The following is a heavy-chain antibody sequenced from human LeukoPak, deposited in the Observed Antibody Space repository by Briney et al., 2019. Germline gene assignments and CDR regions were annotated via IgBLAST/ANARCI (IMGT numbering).Heavy chain of an antibody. Sequence: GGSLRLSCAAPAFTFSSCSMNWVRQAPGKGLEWVSSISSSSSYIYYADSVKGRFTISRDNAKNSLYLQMNSLRAEDTAVYYCARDLSGIAGYTYGRGIDYWGQGTLVTVSS. CDR3: ARDLSGIAGYTYGRGIDY. D-gene: IGHD5-18*01. V-gene: IGHV3-21*01. CDR2: ISSSSSYI. J-gene: IGHJ4*02. CDR1: AFTFSSCS.